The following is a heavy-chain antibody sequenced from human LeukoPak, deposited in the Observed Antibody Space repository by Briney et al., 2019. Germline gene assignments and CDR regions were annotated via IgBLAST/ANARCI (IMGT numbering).Heavy chain of an antibody. Sequence: GGSLRLSCAASGFTFSSYEMNWVRQAPGKGLEWVSAISDSGGRTFYADSVKGRFTISRDNSKNTLYLQINSLRAGDTAVYYCAKDSYDDSIWGQGTLVTVSS. D-gene: IGHD5-18*01. CDR3: AKDSYDDSI. V-gene: IGHV3-23*01. J-gene: IGHJ1*01. CDR2: ISDSGGRT. CDR1: GFTFSSYE.